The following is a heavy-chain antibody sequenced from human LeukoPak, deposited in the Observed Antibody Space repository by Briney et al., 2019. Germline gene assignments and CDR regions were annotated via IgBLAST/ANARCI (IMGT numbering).Heavy chain of an antibody. CDR3: AKDVHSSGYWNDAFDI. D-gene: IGHD3-22*01. CDR2: IRYDGSNK. J-gene: IGHJ3*02. V-gene: IGHV3-30*02. Sequence: PGGSLRLSCAASGFTFSSYGMHWVRQAPGKGLEWVAFIRYDGSNKYYADSVKGRFTISRDNSKNTLYLQMNSLRAEDTAVYYCAKDVHSSGYWNDAFDIWGQGTMVTVSS. CDR1: GFTFSSYG.